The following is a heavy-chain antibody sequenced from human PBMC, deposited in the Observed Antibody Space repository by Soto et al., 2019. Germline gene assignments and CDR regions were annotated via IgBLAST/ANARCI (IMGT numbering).Heavy chain of an antibody. CDR3: ARGDSTDCSNGVCSFFYNHDMDV. CDR1: GYSFTDYH. D-gene: IGHD2-8*01. J-gene: IGHJ6*02. V-gene: IGHV1-2*06. CDR2: INPKRGGT. Sequence: QVQLVQSGAEVKKPGASVKVSCKASGYSFTDYHIHWVRQAPGQGLEWLGRINPKRGGTSTAQKFQGRDTMTTDTSISTASMELTRLASDDTAIYYCARGDSTDCSNGVCSFFYNHDMDVWGQGTTVTVSS.